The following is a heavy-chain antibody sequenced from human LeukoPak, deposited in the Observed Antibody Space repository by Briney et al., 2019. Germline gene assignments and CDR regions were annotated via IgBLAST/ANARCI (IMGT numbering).Heavy chain of an antibody. CDR1: GYTLTELS. CDR3: ATAGYYDSSGYQFDY. Sequence: GASVKVSCKVSGYTLTELSMHWVRQAPGKGLEWMGGFDPEDGETVYAQKFQGRVTMTEDTSTDTAYMELSSLRSEDTAVYYCATAGYYDSSGYQFDYWGQGTLVTVSS. V-gene: IGHV1-24*01. J-gene: IGHJ4*02. D-gene: IGHD3-22*01. CDR2: FDPEDGET.